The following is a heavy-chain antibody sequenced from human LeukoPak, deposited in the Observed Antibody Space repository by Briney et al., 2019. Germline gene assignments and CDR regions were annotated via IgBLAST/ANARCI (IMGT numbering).Heavy chain of an antibody. J-gene: IGHJ4*02. CDR2: IYYSGST. D-gene: IGHD2-15*01. CDR3: ARGGYCSGGSCYIFDY. V-gene: IGHV4-31*03. Sequence: SETLSLTCTVSGGSISSGGYHWSWIRQHPGKGLEWIGYIYYSGSTYYNPSLKSRVTISVDTSKNQFSLKLSSVTAADTAVYYCARGGYCSGGSCYIFDYWGQGTLVTVSS. CDR1: GGSISSGGYH.